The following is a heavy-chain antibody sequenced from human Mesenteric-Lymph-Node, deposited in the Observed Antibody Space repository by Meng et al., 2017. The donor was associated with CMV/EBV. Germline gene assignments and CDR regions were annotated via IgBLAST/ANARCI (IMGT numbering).Heavy chain of an antibody. J-gene: IGHJ4*02. CDR3: AKGKGRGGFDY. CDR1: GFTFSSYA. V-gene: IGHV3-23*03. Sequence: GESLKISCAASGFTFSSYAMSWVRQAPGKGLEWVSVIYSGGSSTYYADSVKGRFTISRDNSKNTLYLQMNSLRAEDTAVYYCAKGKGRGGFDYWGQGTLVTVSS. D-gene: IGHD2-15*01. CDR2: IYSGGSST.